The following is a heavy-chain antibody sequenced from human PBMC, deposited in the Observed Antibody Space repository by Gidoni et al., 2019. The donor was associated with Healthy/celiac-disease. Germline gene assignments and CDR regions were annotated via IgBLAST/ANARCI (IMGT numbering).Heavy chain of an antibody. CDR3: ARDGYSSSWPPTDAFDI. CDR1: CGSISLYS. Sequence: QVQLQASVPGLVPPSATLSLTCPVSCGSISLYSWSWIRRPAGKGLEWIGRIYTSGSTNYNPSLKSRVTMSVDTSKNQFSLKLSSVTAADTAVYYCARDGYSSSWPPTDAFDIWGQGTMVTVSS. V-gene: IGHV4-4*07. D-gene: IGHD6-13*01. J-gene: IGHJ3*02. CDR2: IYTSGST.